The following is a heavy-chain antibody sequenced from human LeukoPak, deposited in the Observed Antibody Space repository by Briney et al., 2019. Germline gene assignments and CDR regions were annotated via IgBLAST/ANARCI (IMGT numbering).Heavy chain of an antibody. CDR2: IYYSGST. Sequence: SETLSLTCTVSGGSISSYYWSWIRQPPGKGLEWIGYIYYSGSTNYNPSLKSRVTISVDTSKNQFSLKLSSVTAADTAVYYCASLDYGASLYYYYGMDVWGQGTTVTVSS. CDR3: ASLDYGASLYYYYGMDV. D-gene: IGHD4-17*01. J-gene: IGHJ6*02. V-gene: IGHV4-59*01. CDR1: GGSISSYY.